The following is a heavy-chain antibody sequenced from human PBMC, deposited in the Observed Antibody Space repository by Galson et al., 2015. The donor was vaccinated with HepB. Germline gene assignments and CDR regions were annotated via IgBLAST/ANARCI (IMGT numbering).Heavy chain of an antibody. J-gene: IGHJ4*02. Sequence: SLRLSCAASGFTVGNNYMTWVRQGPGKGLECVSLIYSNGKSYYADPVKGRFTISRDSSKNTLYLQMNGLRAEDTAIYYCATSPSAGAWGQGTLVTVSS. D-gene: IGHD6-25*01. CDR3: ATSPSAGA. CDR1: GFTVGNNY. V-gene: IGHV3-66*01. CDR2: IYSNGKS.